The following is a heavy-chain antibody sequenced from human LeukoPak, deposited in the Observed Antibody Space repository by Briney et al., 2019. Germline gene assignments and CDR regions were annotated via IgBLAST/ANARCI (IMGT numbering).Heavy chain of an antibody. D-gene: IGHD3-10*01. Sequence: SETLSLTCTVSGGSISSGSYYWSWIRQPAGKGLEWIGRIYTSGSTNYNPSLKSRVTMSVDTSKNQFSLKLSSVTAADTAVYYCARDSQIDPKTMVRGVTFDYWGQGTLVTVSS. CDR2: IYTSGST. J-gene: IGHJ4*02. CDR1: GGSISSGSYY. V-gene: IGHV4-61*02. CDR3: ARDSQIDPKTMVRGVTFDY.